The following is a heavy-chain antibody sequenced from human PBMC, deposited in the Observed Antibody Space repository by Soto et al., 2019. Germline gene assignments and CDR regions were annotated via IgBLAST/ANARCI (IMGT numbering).Heavy chain of an antibody. D-gene: IGHD1-26*01. V-gene: IGHV3-23*01. CDR3: AKDGVGHWLDP. CDR1: GFTFRSYA. CDR2: ISGSGGST. Sequence: GGSLRLSCAASGFTFRSYAMSWVGQAPGKGLERVSAISGSGGSTYYADSVKGRFTISRDNSKNTLYLQMNSLRAEDTAVYYCAKDGVGHWLDPWGQGTLVTVSS. J-gene: IGHJ5*02.